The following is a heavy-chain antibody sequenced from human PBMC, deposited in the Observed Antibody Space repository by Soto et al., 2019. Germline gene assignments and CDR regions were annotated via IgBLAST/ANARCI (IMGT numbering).Heavy chain of an antibody. D-gene: IGHD3-3*01. CDR1: GGTFSSYA. V-gene: IGHV1-69*01. J-gene: IGHJ4*02. CDR2: IIPIFGTA. Sequence: QVQLVQSGAEVQKPGSSVKVSCKASGGTFSSYAISWVRQAPGQGLEWMGGIIPIFGTANYAQKFQGRVTITADESTSTAYMELSSLRSEDTAVYYCAREVYYDFWSGYYHFDYWGQGTLVTVSS. CDR3: AREVYYDFWSGYYHFDY.